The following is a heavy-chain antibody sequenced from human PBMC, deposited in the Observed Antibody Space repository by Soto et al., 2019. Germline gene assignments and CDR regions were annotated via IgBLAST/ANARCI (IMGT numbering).Heavy chain of an antibody. Sequence: GGSLRLSCAGSGFTFSNCAMNWVRQAPGKGLEWVAVISYDGTNKYYADSVKGRFTISRDNSKNTVLLQMNSLRAEDTAVYYCAKGESLSSYFDYWGQGTLVTVSS. J-gene: IGHJ4*01. CDR2: ISYDGTNK. CDR3: AKGESLSSYFDY. V-gene: IGHV3-30*18. CDR1: GFTFSNCA.